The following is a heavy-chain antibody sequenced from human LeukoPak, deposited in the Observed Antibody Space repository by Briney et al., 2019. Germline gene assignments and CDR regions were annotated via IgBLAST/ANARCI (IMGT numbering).Heavy chain of an antibody. J-gene: IGHJ5*02. Sequence: GASVKVSCKASGYTFTSYGITWVRLAPGQGPEWMGWISACNGNTNYAQMFQGRVIMTTDTSTNTAYMELRSLRADDTAMYYCARDPSYDSSGYPNWFDPWGQGTLVTVSS. CDR1: GYTFTSYG. CDR3: ARDPSYDSSGYPNWFDP. D-gene: IGHD3-22*01. V-gene: IGHV1-18*01. CDR2: ISACNGNT.